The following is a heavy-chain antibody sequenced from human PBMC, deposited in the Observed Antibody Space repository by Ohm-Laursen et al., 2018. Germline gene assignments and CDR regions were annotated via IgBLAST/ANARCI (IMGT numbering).Heavy chain of an antibody. V-gene: IGHV4-39*01. Sequence: DTLSLTCTVSGGSISSSSYHWGWIRQPPGKGLEWIGSIYYTGTTYHNPSLKSRVTISVDTSKNQFSLQLTSVTAAETAVYYCARRVSINGAKDYWGQGILVTVSS. J-gene: IGHJ4*02. CDR3: ARRVSINGAKDY. CDR2: IYYTGTT. CDR1: GGSISSSSYH. D-gene: IGHD3-10*01.